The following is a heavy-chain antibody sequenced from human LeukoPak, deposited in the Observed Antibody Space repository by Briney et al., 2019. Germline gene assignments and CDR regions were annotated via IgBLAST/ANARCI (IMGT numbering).Heavy chain of an antibody. V-gene: IGHV4-34*01. CDR2: INHSGST. CDR1: GGSFSGYY. J-gene: IGHJ4*02. D-gene: IGHD2/OR15-2a*01. CDR3: VGNGYYALDY. Sequence: KPSETLSLTCAVYGGSFSGYYWSWIRQPPGKGLEWIGEINHSGSTNYNPSLKSRVTISVDKSKNHLSLKLTSVTAADTAVYFCVGNGYYALDYWGQGALVTVAS.